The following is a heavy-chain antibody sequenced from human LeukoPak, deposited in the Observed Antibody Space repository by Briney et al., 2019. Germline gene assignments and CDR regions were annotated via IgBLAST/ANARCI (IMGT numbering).Heavy chain of an antibody. Sequence: GRSLRLSCAASGFTFSSYAMSWVRQAPGKGLEWVSAISGSGGSTYYADSVKGRFTISRDNSKNTLYLQMNSLRAEDTAVYYCATKNKQQLGTDYWGQGTLVTVSS. CDR3: ATKNKQQLGTDY. CDR2: ISGSGGST. CDR1: GFTFSSYA. D-gene: IGHD6-13*01. J-gene: IGHJ4*02. V-gene: IGHV3-23*01.